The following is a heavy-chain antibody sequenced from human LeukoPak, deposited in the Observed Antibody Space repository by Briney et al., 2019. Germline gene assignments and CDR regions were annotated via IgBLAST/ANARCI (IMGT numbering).Heavy chain of an antibody. Sequence: GGSLRLSCAASGFTFSSNYMSWVRQAPGKGLEWVSVIYSGGSTYYADSVKGRFTISRDNSKNTLYLQMNSLRAEDTAVYYCARDAPAGEYYYYGMVVWGQGTTVTVSS. CDR2: IYSGGST. J-gene: IGHJ6*02. CDR1: GFTFSSNY. V-gene: IGHV3-53*01. CDR3: ARDAPAGEYYYYGMVV. D-gene: IGHD2-2*01.